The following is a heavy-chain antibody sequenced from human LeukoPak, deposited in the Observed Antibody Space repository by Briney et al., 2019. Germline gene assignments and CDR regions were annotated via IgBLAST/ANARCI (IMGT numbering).Heavy chain of an antibody. Sequence: SETLSLTCTVSGGSISGNYWSWFRQPPGKGLEWIGYAYSSGHTNYNSSLKSRVTMSLDTSKSQFSLRLSSVTAADTAVYFCARHPFATPFDYWGPGTLVTVSS. CDR3: ARHPFATPFDY. V-gene: IGHV4-59*08. D-gene: IGHD2-15*01. CDR1: GGSISGNY. J-gene: IGHJ4*02. CDR2: AYSSGHT.